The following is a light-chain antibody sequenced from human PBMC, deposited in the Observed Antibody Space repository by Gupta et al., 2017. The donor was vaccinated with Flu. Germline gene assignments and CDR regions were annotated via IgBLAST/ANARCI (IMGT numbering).Light chain of an antibody. Sequence: DIQMTQSPSSVSASVGDRVTVTCRASQVIYSNLGWYQQKPGKAPKLLIYPASTLQSGVPSRFSGSGSETDFTLTITSRQPEDAATYYCQQEDSFPLTFGRGTKVEIK. CDR3: QQEDSFPLT. V-gene: IGKV1-12*01. J-gene: IGKJ4*01. CDR1: QVIYSN. CDR2: PAS.